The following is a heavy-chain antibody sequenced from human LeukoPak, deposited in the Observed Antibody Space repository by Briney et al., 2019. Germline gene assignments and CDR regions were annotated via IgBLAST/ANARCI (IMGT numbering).Heavy chain of an antibody. CDR1: GYTFTGYY. D-gene: IGHD6-19*01. CDR2: INPNSGGT. V-gene: IGHV1-2*02. CDR3: AREGIAVAGTIH. Sequence: ASVKVSCKASGYTFTGYYMHWVRQAPGQGLEWLGWINPNSGGTNYAQKFQGRVTMTRATPISTAYMELSRLRSDDTAVYYCAREGIAVAGTIHWGQGTLVTVSS. J-gene: IGHJ4*02.